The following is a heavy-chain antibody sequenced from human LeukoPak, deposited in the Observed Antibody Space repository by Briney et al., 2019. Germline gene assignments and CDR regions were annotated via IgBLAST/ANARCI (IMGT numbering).Heavy chain of an antibody. CDR2: ISSSGSTI. J-gene: IGHJ3*02. Sequence: PGGSLRLSCAASGFTFSDYYMSWIRQAPGKGLEWVSYISSSGSTIYYADSVKGRFTISRDNAKNSLYLQMNSLRAEDTAVYYCANLYYYDSSGYWFDIWGQGTMVTVSS. V-gene: IGHV3-11*01. D-gene: IGHD3-22*01. CDR3: ANLYYYDSSGYWFDI. CDR1: GFTFSDYY.